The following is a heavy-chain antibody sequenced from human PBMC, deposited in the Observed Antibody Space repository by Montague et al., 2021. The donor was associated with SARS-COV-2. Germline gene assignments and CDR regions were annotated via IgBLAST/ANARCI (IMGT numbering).Heavy chain of an antibody. CDR3: ARLGDGVVPSPILGVGPYYSYYYMDV. V-gene: IGHV4-34*01. J-gene: IGHJ6*03. D-gene: IGHD3-10*01. CDR2: IHHGGST. CDR1: GGSLSTYS. Sequence: SETLSLTGAVHGGSLSTYSWNWIRQPPGKGLEWIGEIHHGGSTNYNPSLKSRVTISADTSKNQFSLKLTSVAAADTAVYYCARLGDGVVPSPILGVGPYYSYYYMDVWGKGTTVTVSS.